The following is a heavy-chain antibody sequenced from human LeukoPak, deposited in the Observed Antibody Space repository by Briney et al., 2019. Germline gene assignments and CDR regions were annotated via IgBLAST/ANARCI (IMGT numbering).Heavy chain of an antibody. Sequence: GRSLRFSCAASGFTFDNYAMNWVRQVPGKGLEWISLISWNSGTIGYVDSVRGRFTISRDNAKNSLYLEMNSLRAEDAAVYYCVRDSGWYRFFYWGQGTLVTVSS. D-gene: IGHD6-19*01. CDR1: GFTFDNYA. CDR2: ISWNSGTI. CDR3: VRDSGWYRFFY. V-gene: IGHV3-9*01. J-gene: IGHJ4*02.